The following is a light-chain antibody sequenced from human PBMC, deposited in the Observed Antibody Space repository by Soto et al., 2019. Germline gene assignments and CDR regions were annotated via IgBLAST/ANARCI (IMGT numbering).Light chain of an antibody. CDR3: QQYGSAPWT. CDR2: GAS. CDR1: QSVSSSY. J-gene: IGKJ1*01. Sequence: EIVLTQSPGTLSLSPGERATLSCRASQSVSSSYLAWYQQKPGQAPRPLIYGASSRAIGIPDRFSGSGSGTDFTLPISTLEPEDFAMYYCQQYGSAPWTFGHGNTVEIK. V-gene: IGKV3-20*01.